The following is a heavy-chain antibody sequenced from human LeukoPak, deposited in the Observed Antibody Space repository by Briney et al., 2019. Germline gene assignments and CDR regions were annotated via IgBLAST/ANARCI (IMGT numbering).Heavy chain of an antibody. CDR2: INHSGST. CDR1: GYSITSSSW. J-gene: IGHJ6*02. CDR3: ARGGKKVSHYYYGMDV. Sequence: PSETLSLTCAVSGYSITSSSWWGWIRQPPGKGLEWIGEINHSGSTNYNPSLKSRVTISVDTSKNQFSLKLSSVTAADTAVYYCARGGKKVSHYYYGMDVWGQGTTVTVSS. V-gene: IGHV4-28*03. D-gene: IGHD3-22*01.